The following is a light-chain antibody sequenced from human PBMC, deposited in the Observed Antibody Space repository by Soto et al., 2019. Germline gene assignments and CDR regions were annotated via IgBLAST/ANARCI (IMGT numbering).Light chain of an antibody. CDR1: QSVSRY. Sequence: EIVLTQSPATLSLSPGERATLSCRASQSVSRYLAWYQRKPGQAPRLVIYDESNRATGIPARFSGSGSGTDFTLTISSLEPEDFAVYYCQQRSSWPLTFGGGTKVEIK. V-gene: IGKV3-11*01. CDR2: DES. J-gene: IGKJ4*01. CDR3: QQRSSWPLT.